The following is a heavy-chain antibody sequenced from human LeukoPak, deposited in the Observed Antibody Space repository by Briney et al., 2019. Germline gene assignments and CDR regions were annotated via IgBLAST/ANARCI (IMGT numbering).Heavy chain of an antibody. V-gene: IGHV1-69*04. Sequence: ASVEVSCKASGGTFSSYAISWVRQAPGQGLEWMGRTIPILGIANYAQKFQGRVTITADESTSTAYMELSSLRSEDTAVYYCARHIVVVPAAMGWFDPWGQGTLVTVSS. CDR2: TIPILGIA. J-gene: IGHJ5*02. D-gene: IGHD2-2*01. CDR1: GGTFSSYA. CDR3: ARHIVVVPAAMGWFDP.